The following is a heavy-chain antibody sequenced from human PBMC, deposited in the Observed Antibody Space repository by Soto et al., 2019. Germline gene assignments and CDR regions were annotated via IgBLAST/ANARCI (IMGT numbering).Heavy chain of an antibody. Sequence: QVQLQQWGAGLLKPSETLSLTCAVYGGSFSGYYWSWIHQPPGKGLEWIGEINHSGSTNYNPSLKSRVTISVDTSKNQFSLKLSSVTAADTAVYYCARVVSGGYMVRANWFDPWGQGTLVTVSS. CDR3: ARVVSGGYMVRANWFDP. D-gene: IGHD3-10*01. J-gene: IGHJ5*02. V-gene: IGHV4-34*01. CDR2: INHSGST. CDR1: GGSFSGYY.